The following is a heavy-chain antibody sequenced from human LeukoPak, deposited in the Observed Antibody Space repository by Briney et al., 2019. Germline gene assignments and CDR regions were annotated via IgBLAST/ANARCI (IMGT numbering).Heavy chain of an antibody. CDR1: GDSISNSGFY. J-gene: IGHJ6*02. CDR2: IYYSGTT. V-gene: IGHV4-39*07. CDR3: ARRMAGEPYTAHYGMDV. Sequence: PSETLSLTCTFSGDSISNSGFYWAWIRQPPGKDLEFIGTIYYSGTTFYNPSLASRVTMSIDTSNNRFSLTLNSVTAADTAVYYCARRMAGEPYTAHYGMDVWGQGTTVTVSS. D-gene: IGHD3-16*01.